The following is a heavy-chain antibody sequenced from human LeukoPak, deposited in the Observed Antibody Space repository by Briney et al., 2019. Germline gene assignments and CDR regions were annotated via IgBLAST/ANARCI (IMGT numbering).Heavy chain of an antibody. V-gene: IGHV4-4*07. J-gene: IGHJ3*02. CDR3: ARSGSYYEGAFDI. CDR1: GGSISSYY. D-gene: IGHD1-26*01. CDR2: IYISGST. Sequence: PSETLSLTCPVSGGSISSYYWSWIRQPAGKGLEWIGRIYISGSTNYNPSLKSRVTMSVDTSKNQFSLKLSSVTAADTAVYYCARSGSYYEGAFDIWGQGTMVTVSS.